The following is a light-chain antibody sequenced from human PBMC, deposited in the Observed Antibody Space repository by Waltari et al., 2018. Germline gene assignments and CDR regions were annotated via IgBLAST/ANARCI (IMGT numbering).Light chain of an antibody. CDR3: CSKTSSTASIV. J-gene: IGLJ3*02. Sequence: QSALTQPASVSGSLGQSLNISCSGTNSDIRGYNSVPWYQQPPGEAPKLLIFDVSTRPSGVSSRFSAFKSGTTASLTISGLQAEDEADYYCCSKTSSTASIVFGGGTTLTVL. V-gene: IGLV2-14*03. CDR1: NSDIRGYNS. CDR2: DVS.